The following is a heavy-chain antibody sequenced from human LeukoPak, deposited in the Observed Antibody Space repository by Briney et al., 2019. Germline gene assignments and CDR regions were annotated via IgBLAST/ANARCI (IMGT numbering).Heavy chain of an antibody. CDR2: ISGYNGNT. J-gene: IGHJ3*02. V-gene: IGHV1-18*01. CDR1: GYTFTSYG. D-gene: IGHD3-22*01. CDR3: ARDSLQIYYDSSGYHLDAFDN. Sequence: ASVKVSCKPSGYTFTSYGISWVRQAPGQGLEWMGWISGYNGNTKYAQKLQGRVTMTTDTSTSTAYMELRSLRSDDTAVYYCARDSLQIYYDSSGYHLDAFDNWGQGTTVTVSS.